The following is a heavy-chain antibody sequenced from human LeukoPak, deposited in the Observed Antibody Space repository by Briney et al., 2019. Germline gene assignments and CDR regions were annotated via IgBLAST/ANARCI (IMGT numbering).Heavy chain of an antibody. CDR3: AGGQGGVTAPFFQH. D-gene: IGHD2-21*02. CDR2: IYHSGST. V-gene: IGHV4-30-2*01. CDR1: GGSISSGGYY. J-gene: IGHJ1*01. Sequence: SQTLSLTCTVSGGSISSGGYYWSWIRQPPGKGLEWIGYIYHSGSTYYNPSLKSRVTISVDRSKNQFSLKLSSVTAADTAVYYCAGGQGGVTAPFFQHWGQGTLVIVSS.